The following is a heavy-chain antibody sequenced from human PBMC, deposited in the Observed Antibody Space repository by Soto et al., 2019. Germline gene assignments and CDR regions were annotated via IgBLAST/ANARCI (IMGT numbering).Heavy chain of an antibody. CDR2: ISGSGGST. Sequence: EVQLLESGGGLVQPGGSLRLSCAASGFTFSSFAMSWVRQSPGKGLEWVSAISGSGGSTYYADSVKGRFTISRDNSKNTLYLQMNSLRAEDTAVYYCAKSHSRGAMARGASPVDWCQGTLVTVSS. V-gene: IGHV3-23*01. J-gene: IGHJ4*02. CDR1: GFTFSSFA. D-gene: IGHD3-10*01. CDR3: AKSHSRGAMARGASPVD.